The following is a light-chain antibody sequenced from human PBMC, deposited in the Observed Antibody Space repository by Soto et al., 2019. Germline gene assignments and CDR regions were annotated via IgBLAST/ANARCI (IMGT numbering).Light chain of an antibody. CDR1: SSDVGGYNY. CDR2: EVS. J-gene: IGLJ1*01. CDR3: SSFTSSSTQV. Sequence: QSALTQPASVSGSPGQSITISCTGTSSDVGGYNYVSWYQQHPGKVPKLMIYEVSNRPSGVVNRFSGSKSGNTASLTISGLQAEDEADYYCSSFTSSSTQVFGTGTTLTVL. V-gene: IGLV2-14*01.